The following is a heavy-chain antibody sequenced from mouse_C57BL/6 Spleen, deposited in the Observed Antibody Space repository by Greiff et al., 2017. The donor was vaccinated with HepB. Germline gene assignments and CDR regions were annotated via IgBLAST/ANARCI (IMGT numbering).Heavy chain of an antibody. CDR3: ARGYTLSFLDY. D-gene: IGHD1-2*01. J-gene: IGHJ2*01. CDR1: GYTFTSYW. V-gene: IGHV1-64*01. Sequence: QVQLQQPGAELVKPGASVKLSCKASGYTFTSYWMHWVKQRPGRGLEWIGMIHPNSGSTNYNEKFKSKATLTVDKSSSTAYMQLSSLTSEDSAVYYCARGYTLSFLDYWGQGTTLTVSS. CDR2: IHPNSGST.